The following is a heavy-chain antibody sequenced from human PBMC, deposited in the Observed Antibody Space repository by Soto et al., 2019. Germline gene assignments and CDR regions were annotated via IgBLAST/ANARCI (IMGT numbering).Heavy chain of an antibody. V-gene: IGHV3-23*01. CDR1: GFSFAGYA. CDR3: AKTQTFNGYYGGFDA. D-gene: IGHD3-3*01. CDR2: VSGGGAST. Sequence: PVGSLRLSCAAPGFSFAGYALTWVRQAPGKGLEWLSAVSGGGASTYYADSVRGRFSISRDVSGNMIYLQLNRLTAGDTATYYCAKTQTFNGYYGGFDAWGQGTRVTVSS. J-gene: IGHJ4*02.